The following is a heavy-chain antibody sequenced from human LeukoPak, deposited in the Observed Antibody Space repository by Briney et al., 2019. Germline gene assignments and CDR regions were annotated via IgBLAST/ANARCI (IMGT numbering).Heavy chain of an antibody. CDR2: ISSSSNYI. Sequence: GGSLRLSCAASGFTFSSYSMNCVRQAPGEGLEWVSSISSSSNYIYYTDSLKGRFTISRDNTKNSLYLQMNSLRAEDTAVYYCARDWYNNSDAFDIWGQGTMVTVSS. V-gene: IGHV3-21*01. CDR3: ARDWYNNSDAFDI. J-gene: IGHJ3*02. CDR1: GFTFSSYS. D-gene: IGHD4-11*01.